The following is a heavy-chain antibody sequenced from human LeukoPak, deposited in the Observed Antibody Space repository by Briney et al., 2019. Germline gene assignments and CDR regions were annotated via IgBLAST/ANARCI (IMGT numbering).Heavy chain of an antibody. Sequence: GGSLRLSCAASGFTVSSNYMSGVRQAPGKGLEWVSVIYSGGSTYYADYVKGRFTISRDNSKNPLYLQMNSLRAEDTAVYYCAPPTPSAYYYGSGKYYYYMDVWGKGTTVTVSS. V-gene: IGHV3-53*01. D-gene: IGHD3-10*01. CDR3: APPTPSAYYYGSGKYYYYMDV. CDR2: IYSGGST. J-gene: IGHJ6*03. CDR1: GFTVSSNY.